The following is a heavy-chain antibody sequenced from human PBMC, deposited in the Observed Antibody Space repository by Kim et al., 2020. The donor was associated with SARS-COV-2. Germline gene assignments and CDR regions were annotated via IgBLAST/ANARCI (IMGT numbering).Heavy chain of an antibody. Sequence: GGSLRLSCAASGFSVTSNYMSWVRQAPGKGLECVSVVYSDDNTFYADSVKGRFTIFRDSSNNTLYLQMSSLRAEDAAVSYCAMVYGSGSYYFDNWGPGT. D-gene: IGHD3-10*01. CDR1: GFSVTSNY. CDR2: VYSDDNT. V-gene: IGHV3-66*01. J-gene: IGHJ4*02. CDR3: AMVYGSGSYYFDN.